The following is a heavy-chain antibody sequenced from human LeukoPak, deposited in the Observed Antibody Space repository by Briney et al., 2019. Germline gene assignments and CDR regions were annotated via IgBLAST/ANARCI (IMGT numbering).Heavy chain of an antibody. D-gene: IGHD3-10*01. J-gene: IGHJ4*02. CDR1: GFSFDTYA. CDR2: WHDGSHK. V-gene: IGHV3-33*01. CDR3: AREIFGSGSYPDF. Sequence: GRSLRLSCAASGFSFDTYAMHWVRQAPGQGLEWVALWHDGSHKFYPNSVRGQFTISRDNSKNTVYLQMNNLRPDDTAVYYCAREIFGSGSYPDFWGQGTLVTVSS.